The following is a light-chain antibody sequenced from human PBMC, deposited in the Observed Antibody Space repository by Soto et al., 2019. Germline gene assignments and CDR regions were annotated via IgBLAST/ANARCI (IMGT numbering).Light chain of an antibody. J-gene: IGKJ4*01. CDR1: QTIRSD. Sequence: EIGMTQSPVTLSVSTGERATLSCRASQTIRSDLAWYQQKPGQAPRLLISDASTRATSIPARFNGSGSGTEFTLAISSLQSEDFAIYYCHQYNTLPLTFGGGTKVDIK. V-gene: IGKV3-15*01. CDR2: DAS. CDR3: HQYNTLPLT.